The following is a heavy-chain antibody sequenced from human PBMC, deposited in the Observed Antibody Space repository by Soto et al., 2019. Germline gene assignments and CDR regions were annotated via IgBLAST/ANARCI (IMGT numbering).Heavy chain of an antibody. CDR1: GFTFSSNA. V-gene: IGHV3-30-3*01. CDR3: ASRISGTHGPY. D-gene: IGHD1-1*01. J-gene: IGHJ4*02. CDR2: ISYDGSNK. Sequence: QVQLVESGGGVVQPGRSLRLSCAASGFTFSSNAMHWVRQAPGKGLEWVAVISYDGSNKYYADSVKGRFTISRDNSRTTLFLQINRLRTEERVVYYCASRISGTHGPYGAQGPLVTVPS.